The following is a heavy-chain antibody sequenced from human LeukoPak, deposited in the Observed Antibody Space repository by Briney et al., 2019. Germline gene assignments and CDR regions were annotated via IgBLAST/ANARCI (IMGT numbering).Heavy chain of an antibody. CDR3: ATPSSGWQYNWFDP. V-gene: IGHV1-24*01. J-gene: IGHJ5*02. D-gene: IGHD6-19*01. CDR2: FDPEDGET. CDR1: GYTLTELS. Sequence: ASVKVSCKVSGYTLTELSMHWVRQAPGKGLEWMGGFDPEDGETIYAQKFQGRVTMTEDTSTDTAYMELSSQRSKDTAVYYCATPSSGWQYNWFDPWGQGTLVTVSS.